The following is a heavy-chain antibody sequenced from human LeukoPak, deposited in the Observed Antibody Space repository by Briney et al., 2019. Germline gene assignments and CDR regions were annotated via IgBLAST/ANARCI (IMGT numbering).Heavy chain of an antibody. Sequence: PGGSLRLSCAASGFTFSNYGMIWVRQAPGKGLEWVSAIDSSGIYTYYADSVRGRFTISRDNSKNMLYLQLNSLRAEDTAVYYCAKGDPPTYYDILTGQDYWGQGTLVTVSS. CDR3: AKGDPPTYYDILTGQDY. J-gene: IGHJ4*02. D-gene: IGHD3-9*01. CDR2: IDSSGIYT. CDR1: GFTFSNYG. V-gene: IGHV3-23*01.